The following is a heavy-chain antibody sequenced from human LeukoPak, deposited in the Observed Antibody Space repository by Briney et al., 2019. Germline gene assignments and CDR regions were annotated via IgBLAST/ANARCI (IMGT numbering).Heavy chain of an antibody. Sequence: PGGSLRLSCAASGFTFDDYGMSWVRQAPGKGLEWVANIKQDGGEKCYVDSVKGRFTISRDNAKNSLYLQMNSPRTEDTAVYYCARGYGDPLDYYYYMDVWGNGTTVTVSS. D-gene: IGHD4-17*01. CDR1: GFTFDDYG. V-gene: IGHV3-7*01. CDR3: ARGYGDPLDYYYYMDV. CDR2: IKQDGGEK. J-gene: IGHJ6*03.